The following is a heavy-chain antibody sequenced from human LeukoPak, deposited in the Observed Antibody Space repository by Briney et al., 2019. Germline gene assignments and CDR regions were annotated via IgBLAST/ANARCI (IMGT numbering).Heavy chain of an antibody. Sequence: ASVKVSCKASGYTFTSYYMHWVRQAPGQGLEWMGIINPSGGSTSYAQKFQGRVTMTRDTSTSTVYMELSSLRSEDTAVYYCARDAEPNQVGAPGGPWGQGTQVTVSS. CDR1: GYTFTSYY. CDR3: ARDAEPNQVGAPGGP. V-gene: IGHV1-46*01. D-gene: IGHD1-26*01. CDR2: INPSGGST. J-gene: IGHJ5*02.